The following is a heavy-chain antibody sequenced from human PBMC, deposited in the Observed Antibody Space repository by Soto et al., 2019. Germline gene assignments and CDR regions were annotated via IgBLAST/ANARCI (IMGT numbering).Heavy chain of an antibody. CDR1: GGSISSSNW. J-gene: IGHJ5*02. CDR2: IYHSGSA. D-gene: IGHD3-3*01. V-gene: IGHV4-4*02. CDR3: ARVVRITIFGLVIPQGNNWFDP. Sequence: SETLSLTCAVSGGSISSSNWWSWVRQPPGKGLEWIGEIYHSGSANYNPSLKSRVTISVDKSKNQFSLKLSSVTAADTAVHYCARVVRITIFGLVIPQGNNWFDPWGQGTLVTVSS.